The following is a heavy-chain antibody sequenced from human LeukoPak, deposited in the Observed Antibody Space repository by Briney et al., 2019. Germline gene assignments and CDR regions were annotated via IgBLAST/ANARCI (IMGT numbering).Heavy chain of an antibody. Sequence: SETLSLTCTVSGGSVSSGSYFWSWILQPAGKGLQWIGRIHTSGSTEYNPSLKSRVTISVDTSKNQLSLKLSSVTAADTAVYYCSRGNNYVDFDYWGQGTLVTVSS. CDR3: SRGNNYVDFDY. J-gene: IGHJ4*02. D-gene: IGHD4-11*01. CDR2: IHTSGST. CDR1: GGSVSSGSYF. V-gene: IGHV4-61*02.